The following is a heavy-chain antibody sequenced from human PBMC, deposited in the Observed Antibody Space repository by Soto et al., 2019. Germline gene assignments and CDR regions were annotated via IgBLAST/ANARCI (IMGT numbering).Heavy chain of an antibody. V-gene: IGHV1-58*01. CDR2: IVVGSGNT. CDR3: AAEGIQLWLKTYYYYGMDV. CDR1: GFTFTSSA. D-gene: IGHD5-18*01. Sequence: ASVKVSCKASGFTFTSSAVQWVGQARGQRLEWIGWIVVGSGNTNYAQKFQERVTITRDMSTSTACMELSSLRSEDTAVYYCAAEGIQLWLKTYYYYGMDVCGQRTTVTVSS. J-gene: IGHJ6*02.